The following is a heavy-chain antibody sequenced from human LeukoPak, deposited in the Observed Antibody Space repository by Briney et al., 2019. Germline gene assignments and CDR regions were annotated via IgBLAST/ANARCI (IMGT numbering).Heavy chain of an antibody. J-gene: IGHJ4*02. D-gene: IGHD2-2*01. CDR2: ISGSDGRT. V-gene: IGHV3-23*01. Sequence: GGSLRLSCAASGFTFSSSVMTWLRQAPGQGLEWVSTISGSDGRTYYVDSVKGRFTISRDNSKNTLYLQMNSLRAEDTAVYYCAKDGFSYCSSTSCYLYWGQGTLVTVSS. CDR1: GFTFSSSV. CDR3: AKDGFSYCSSTSCYLY.